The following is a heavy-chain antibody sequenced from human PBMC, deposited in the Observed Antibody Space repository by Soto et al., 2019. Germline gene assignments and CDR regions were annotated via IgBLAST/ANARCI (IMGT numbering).Heavy chain of an antibody. Sequence: GGSLRLSCAASGFTFSSYSMNWVRQAPGKGLEWVSSISSSSSYIYYADSVKGRFTISRDNAKNSLYLQMNSLRAEDTAVYYCAREGSGYYYFDYWGQGTLVTVSS. CDR3: AREGSGYYYFDY. V-gene: IGHV3-21*01. CDR2: ISSSSSYI. CDR1: GFTFSSYS. D-gene: IGHD3-22*01. J-gene: IGHJ4*02.